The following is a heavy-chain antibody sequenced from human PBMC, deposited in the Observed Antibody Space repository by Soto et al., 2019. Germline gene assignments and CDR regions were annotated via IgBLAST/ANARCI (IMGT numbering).Heavy chain of an antibody. CDR2: IWYDGSNK. CDR1: GFTFSSYG. Sequence: PGGSLRLSCAASGFTFSSYGMQWVRQAPGKGLEWVALIWYDGSNKYYSDSVKGRFTISRDNSKNTLDLQMNSLRAEDTAVYYCARDMGYSSGHGFDYWGQGTPVPVYS. V-gene: IGHV3-33*01. J-gene: IGHJ4*02. CDR3: ARDMGYSSGHGFDY. D-gene: IGHD6-19*01.